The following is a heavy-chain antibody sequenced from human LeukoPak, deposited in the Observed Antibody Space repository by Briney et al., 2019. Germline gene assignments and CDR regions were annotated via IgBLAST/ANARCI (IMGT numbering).Heavy chain of an antibody. CDR1: GGSFSGYY. CDR3: VRETYSSSWSIPYYYYYYYMDV. V-gene: IGHV4-34*01. Sequence: SETLSLTCAVYGGSFSGYYWSWIRQPPGKGLEWIGEVDHSGNTNYNPSLKSRVTISVDTSKNQFSLKLRSLSAADTAVYYCVRETYSSSWSIPYYYYYYYMDVRGKGTTVTISS. D-gene: IGHD6-13*01. J-gene: IGHJ6*03. CDR2: VDHSGNT.